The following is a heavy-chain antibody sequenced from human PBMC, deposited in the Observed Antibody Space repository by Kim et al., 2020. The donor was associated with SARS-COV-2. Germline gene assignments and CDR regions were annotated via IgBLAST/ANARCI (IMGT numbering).Heavy chain of an antibody. J-gene: IGHJ3*02. Sequence: GGSLRLSCAASGFTFSSYGMHWVRQAPGKGLEWGAVISYDGSNKYYADSVKGRFTISRDNSKNTLYLQMNSLRAEETAVYYCAKEQGGYSYGYGLDAFDIWGQGTMVTVSS. V-gene: IGHV3-30*18. CDR1: GFTFSSYG. D-gene: IGHD5-18*01. CDR2: ISYDGSNK. CDR3: AKEQGGYSYGYGLDAFDI.